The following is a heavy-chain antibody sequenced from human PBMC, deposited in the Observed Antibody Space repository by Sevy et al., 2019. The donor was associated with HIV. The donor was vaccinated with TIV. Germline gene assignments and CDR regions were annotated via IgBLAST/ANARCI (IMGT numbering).Heavy chain of an antibody. CDR3: TTTPFVLRYFDWSLPDDAFDI. D-gene: IGHD3-9*01. Sequence: GGSLRLSCAASGFTFSNAWMSWVRQAPGKGLEWVGRIKSKTDGGTTDYAAPVKGRFTISRDDSKNTLYLQMNSLKTEDTAVYYCTTTPFVLRYFDWSLPDDAFDIWGQGTMVTVSS. CDR2: IKSKTDGGTT. V-gene: IGHV3-15*01. CDR1: GFTFSNAW. J-gene: IGHJ3*02.